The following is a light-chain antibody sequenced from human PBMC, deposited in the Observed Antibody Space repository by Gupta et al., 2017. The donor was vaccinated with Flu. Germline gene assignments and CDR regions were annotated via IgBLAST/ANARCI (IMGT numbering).Light chain of an antibody. CDR1: QGLVYSDGNTY. J-gene: IGKJ1*01. CDR2: LVS. V-gene: IGKV2-30*01. CDR3: MQGAHWPRA. Sequence: DVVMTQSPLSLSVTLGQPASISCRSSQGLVYSDGNTYLHWFQQRPGRSPRRLIHLVSYRDSGVPDRFSGSGSGTDFTLTISRVEAEDVGVYYCMQGAHWPRAFGQGTKVEIK.